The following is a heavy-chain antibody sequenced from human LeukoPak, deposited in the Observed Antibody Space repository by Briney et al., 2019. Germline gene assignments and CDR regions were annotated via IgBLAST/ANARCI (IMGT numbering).Heavy chain of an antibody. J-gene: IGHJ3*02. CDR3: ARSYDSSGYYYVAGFGAFDI. Sequence: GGSLRLSCAASGFTFSSYGMHWVRQAPGKGLEWVAVIWYDGSNKYYADSVKGRFTISRDNAKNSLYLQMNSLRAEDTAVYYCARSYDSSGYYYVAGFGAFDIWGQGTMVTVSS. V-gene: IGHV3-33*01. CDR2: IWYDGSNK. D-gene: IGHD3-22*01. CDR1: GFTFSSYG.